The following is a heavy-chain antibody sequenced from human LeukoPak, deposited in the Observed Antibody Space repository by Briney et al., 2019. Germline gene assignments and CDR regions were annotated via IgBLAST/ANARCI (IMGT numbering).Heavy chain of an antibody. D-gene: IGHD3-3*01. CDR2: ISYDGSNK. CDR1: GFNFSSYG. V-gene: IGHV3-30*06. CDR3: ARDDFWSGFGTFDI. J-gene: IGHJ3*02. Sequence: GGSLRLSCAASGFNFSSYGMHWVRQAPGKGLEWVAVISYDGSNKYYADSVKGRFTISRDNSKNTLYLQMNSLRAEDTAVYYCARDDFWSGFGTFDIWGQGTMVTVSS.